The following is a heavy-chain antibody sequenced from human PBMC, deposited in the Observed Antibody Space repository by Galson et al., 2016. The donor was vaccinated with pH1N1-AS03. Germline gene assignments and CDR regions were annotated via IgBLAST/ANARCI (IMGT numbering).Heavy chain of an antibody. V-gene: IGHV1-2*02. CDR1: VYTFSDYY. Sequence: SVKVSCKASVYTFSDYYMHWVRQAPGQELEWMGWINPSSGGTKYTQKFQGRVTMTRDTSISTAYMELSRLTSDDTAVYFCARGGGSSLDYWGQGTLVPVSS. CDR3: ARGGGSSLDY. D-gene: IGHD1-26*01. J-gene: IGHJ4*02. CDR2: INPSSGGT.